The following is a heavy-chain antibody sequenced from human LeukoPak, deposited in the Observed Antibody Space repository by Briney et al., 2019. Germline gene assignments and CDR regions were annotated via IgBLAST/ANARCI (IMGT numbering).Heavy chain of an antibody. D-gene: IGHD6-19*01. CDR1: GFTFDDYG. V-gene: IGHV3-20*04. Sequence: PGGSLRLSCAASGFTFDDYGTSWVRQAPGKGLEWVSGINWNGGSTGYADSVKGRFTISRDNAKNSLYLQMNSLRAEDTALYYCARASSSGWASYNWFDPWGQGTLVTVSS. CDR2: INWNGGST. J-gene: IGHJ5*02. CDR3: ARASSSGWASYNWFDP.